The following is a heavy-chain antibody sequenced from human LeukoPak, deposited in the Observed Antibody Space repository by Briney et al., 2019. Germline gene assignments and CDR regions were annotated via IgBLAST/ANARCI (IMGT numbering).Heavy chain of an antibody. CDR3: AREGGDVRTTYYYYGMDV. CDR1: GGTFSSYA. D-gene: IGHD4-11*01. CDR2: IIPIFGTA. Sequence: SVKVSCKASGGTFSSYAISWVRQAPGQGLELMGGIIPIFGTANYAQKFQGRVTITADKSTSTAYMELSSLRSEDTAVYYCAREGGDVRTTYYYYGMDVWGKGTTVTVSS. V-gene: IGHV1-69*06. J-gene: IGHJ6*04.